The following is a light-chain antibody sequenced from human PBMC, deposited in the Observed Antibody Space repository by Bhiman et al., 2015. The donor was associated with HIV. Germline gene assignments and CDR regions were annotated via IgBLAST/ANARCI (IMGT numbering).Light chain of an antibody. CDR2: DVS. CDR1: SSDVGGYTY. V-gene: IGLV2-14*03. J-gene: IGLJ2*01. CDR3: SSYTTSSTVV. Sequence: QSALTQPASVSGSPGQSITISCIGTSSDVGGYTYVSWYQHHPGKAPKVLIYDVSQRPSGLSNRFSGSKSGNTASLTISGLQAEDEADYYCSSYTTSSTVVFGGGTKLTVL.